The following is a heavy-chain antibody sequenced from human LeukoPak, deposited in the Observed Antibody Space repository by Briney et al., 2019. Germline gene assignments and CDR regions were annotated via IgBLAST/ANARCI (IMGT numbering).Heavy chain of an antibody. D-gene: IGHD1-1*01. CDR3: ASRSQLERRAEWYYGVDV. Sequence: SETLSLTCTVSGGSISSSRYYWGWIRQPPGKGLEWIGTISYSGSTYYNPSLESRVTISVDTSKSHFSLKLNSVTAADTAVYYCASRSQLERRAEWYYGVDVWGRGTTVSVSS. V-gene: IGHV4-39*02. J-gene: IGHJ6*02. CDR2: ISYSGST. CDR1: GGSISSSRYY.